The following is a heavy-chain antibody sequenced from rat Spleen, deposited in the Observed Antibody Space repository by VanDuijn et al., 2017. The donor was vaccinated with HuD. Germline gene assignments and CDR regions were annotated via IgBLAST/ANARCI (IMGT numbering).Heavy chain of an antibody. CDR3: ARHLDYGGYFDY. Sequence: QVQLKESGPGLVQPSQTLSLTCTVSGFSLISNSVHWIRQPPGKGLEWMGGIWGDESTDYNSAVKSRLSISRDTSKSQVFLKMNSLQTDDTAKYFCARHLDYGGYFDYWGQGVMVTVSS. V-gene: IGHV2-1*01. CDR2: IWGDEST. D-gene: IGHD1-11*01. J-gene: IGHJ2*01. CDR1: GFSLISNS.